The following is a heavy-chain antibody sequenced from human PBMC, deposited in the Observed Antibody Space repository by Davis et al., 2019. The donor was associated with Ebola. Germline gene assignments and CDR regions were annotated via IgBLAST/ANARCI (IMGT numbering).Heavy chain of an antibody. D-gene: IGHD6-6*01. CDR2: ISSSSHYI. J-gene: IGHJ4*02. Sequence: GESLKISCAASGFTFSDYTMNWVRQAPGKGLEWVSSISSSSHYIYYADSVRGRFTISRDNAKNSLYLQMVSLTVGDAGIYYCARETSGDVWGPGTLVTVSS. V-gene: IGHV3-21*06. CDR3: ARETSGDV. CDR1: GFTFSDYT.